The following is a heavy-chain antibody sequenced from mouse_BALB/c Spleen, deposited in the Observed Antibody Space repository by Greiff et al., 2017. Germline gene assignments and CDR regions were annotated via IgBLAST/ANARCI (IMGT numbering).Heavy chain of an antibody. CDR1: GFSLTSYG. V-gene: IGHV2-9*02. D-gene: IGHD2-4*01. CDR3: ARDRRGMISPFAY. Sequence: QVQLKESGPGLVAPSQSLSITCTVSGFSLTSYGVHWVRPPPGKGLEWLGVIWAGGSTNYNSALMSRLSISKDNSKSQVFLKMNSLQTDDTAMYYCARDRRGMISPFAYWGQGTLVTVSA. J-gene: IGHJ3*01. CDR2: IWAGGST.